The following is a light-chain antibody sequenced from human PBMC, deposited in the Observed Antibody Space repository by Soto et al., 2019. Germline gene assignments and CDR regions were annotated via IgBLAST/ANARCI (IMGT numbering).Light chain of an antibody. CDR3: CSYAGSSTSYV. CDR1: SSDVGSYNL. CDR2: EVS. Sequence: QSALTQPASVSGSPGQSITISCTGTSSDVGSYNLVSWYQQHPGKAPKLMIYEVSKRPSGVSNRFSGSKSGNTASLTISGLQADDEADDYCCSYAGSSTSYVFGTGTKLTVL. J-gene: IGLJ1*01. V-gene: IGLV2-23*02.